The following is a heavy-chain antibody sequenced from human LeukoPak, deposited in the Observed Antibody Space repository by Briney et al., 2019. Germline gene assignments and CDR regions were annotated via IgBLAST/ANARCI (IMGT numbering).Heavy chain of an antibody. D-gene: IGHD2/OR15-2a*01. CDR2: ISGNGGSP. V-gene: IGHV3-43*02. CDR3: AKDRTFSGSYGYFDS. J-gene: IGHJ4*02. Sequence: PGGSLRLSCAASGFTFSSYSMNWVRQAPGKGLEWVGLISGNGGSPSYADSVKGRFTISRDNSKDSLYLQMNSLRTEDTALYYCAKDRTFSGSYGYFDSWGQGTLVTVSS. CDR1: GFTFSSYS.